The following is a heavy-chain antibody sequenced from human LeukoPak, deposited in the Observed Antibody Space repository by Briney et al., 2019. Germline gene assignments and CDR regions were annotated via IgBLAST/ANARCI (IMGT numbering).Heavy chain of an antibody. CDR2: ISYDGSNK. D-gene: IGHD5-18*01. CDR3: ASPYSYGYD. Sequence: GGSLRLSCAASGLTFSSYAMHWVRQAPGKGLEWVAVISYDGSNKYYADSVKGRFTISRDNSKNTLYLQMNSLRAEDTAVYYCASPYSYGYDWGQGTLVTVSS. V-gene: IGHV3-30*04. J-gene: IGHJ4*02. CDR1: GLTFSSYA.